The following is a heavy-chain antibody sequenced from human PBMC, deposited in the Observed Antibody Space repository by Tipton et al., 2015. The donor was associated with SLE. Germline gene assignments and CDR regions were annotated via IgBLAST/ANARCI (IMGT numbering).Heavy chain of an antibody. V-gene: IGHV3-13*01. CDR2: VGTTADR. Sequence: SLRLSCAASGFTFSRYDMHWVRQVTGRGLEWISAVGTTADRYYSDSVKGRFTISRDNSKNTLHLQMNRLRVEDTAVYYCAGGTGAYFDHWGQGTLVTVSS. CDR1: GFTFSRYD. D-gene: IGHD3-16*01. CDR3: AGGTGAYFDH. J-gene: IGHJ4*02.